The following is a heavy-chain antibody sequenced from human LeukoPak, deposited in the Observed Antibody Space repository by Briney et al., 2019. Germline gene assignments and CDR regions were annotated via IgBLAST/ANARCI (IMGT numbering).Heavy chain of an antibody. Sequence: SETLSLTCAVYGGSFSDYYWSWIRQPPGKGLEWIGEINHSGSANHNPSLKSRVTISVDTSKNQFSLKLSSVTAADTAVYYCARRRTIVGATNWFDPWGQGTLVTVSS. D-gene: IGHD1-26*01. CDR2: INHSGSA. J-gene: IGHJ5*02. V-gene: IGHV4-34*01. CDR3: ARRRTIVGATNWFDP. CDR1: GGSFSDYY.